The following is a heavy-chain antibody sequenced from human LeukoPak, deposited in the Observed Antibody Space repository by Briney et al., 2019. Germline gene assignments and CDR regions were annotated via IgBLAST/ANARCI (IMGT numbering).Heavy chain of an antibody. Sequence: PPGGSLRLSCAASGFTFSSYGMSWVRQAPGKGLEWVSAISGSGGSTYYADSVKGRFSISRDNSKNTLILQMDSLRADDTAIYYCAKILASGSGSYWGQGTLVLVSS. J-gene: IGHJ4*02. CDR2: ISGSGGST. V-gene: IGHV3-23*01. CDR1: GFTFSSYG. D-gene: IGHD3-10*01. CDR3: AKILASGSGSY.